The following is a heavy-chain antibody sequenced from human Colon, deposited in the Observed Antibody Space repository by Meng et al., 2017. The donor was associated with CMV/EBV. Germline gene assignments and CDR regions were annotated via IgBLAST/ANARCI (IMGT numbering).Heavy chain of an antibody. CDR1: GGAVDGGGYF. D-gene: IGHD2-21*01. V-gene: IGHV4-30-4*01. CDR2: IYTGGSA. J-gene: IGHJ4*02. CDR3: ARGSVIASAVSFDH. Sequence: GGAVDGGGYFWSWTRQAPGKGLQWLGHIYTGGSAYSNPSLKSRLSISLDTSKNQFSLSLRSVTAADTAVYYCARGSVIASAVSFDHWGQGTLVTVSS.